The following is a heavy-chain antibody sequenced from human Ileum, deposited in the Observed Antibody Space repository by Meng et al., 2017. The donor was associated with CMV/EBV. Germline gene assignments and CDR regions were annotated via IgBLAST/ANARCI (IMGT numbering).Heavy chain of an antibody. CDR3: AREAPSVTLVRGVRESDY. J-gene: IGHJ4*02. Sequence: ASVKVSCKVSGYTLTELSRHWVRQAPGKGLEWMGGFDPEDGETIYAQKFQGRVTMTEDTSIDTAYLGLTSLTSDDTAVYYCAREAPSVTLVRGVRESDYWGQGTLVTVSS. CDR2: FDPEDGET. D-gene: IGHD3-10*01. V-gene: IGHV1-24*01. CDR1: GYTLTELS.